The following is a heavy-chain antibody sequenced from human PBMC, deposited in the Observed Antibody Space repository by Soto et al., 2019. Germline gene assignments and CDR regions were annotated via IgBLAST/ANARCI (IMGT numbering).Heavy chain of an antibody. V-gene: IGHV4-59*01. Sequence: SETLSLTCTLSGGSISSYYWSWIRQPPGKGLEWIGYIYYSGSTNYNPSLKSRVTISVDTSKNQFSLKLSSVTAADTAVYYCARDLTYGDYGVGSDAFDIWGQGTMVTVSS. J-gene: IGHJ3*02. CDR1: GGSISSYY. D-gene: IGHD4-17*01. CDR3: ARDLTYGDYGVGSDAFDI. CDR2: IYYSGST.